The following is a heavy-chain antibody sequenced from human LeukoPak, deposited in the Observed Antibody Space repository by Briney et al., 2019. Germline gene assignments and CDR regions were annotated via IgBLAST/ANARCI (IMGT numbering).Heavy chain of an antibody. CDR2: ISSSSSYI. D-gene: IGHD4-17*01. CDR1: GFTFSSYA. Sequence: GGSLRLSCAASGFTFSSYAMSWVRQAPGKGLEWVSSISSSSSYIYYADSVKGRFTISRDNAKNSLYLQMNSLRAEDTAVYYCARDSVTTKTPIDYWGQGTLVTVSS. V-gene: IGHV3-21*01. J-gene: IGHJ4*02. CDR3: ARDSVTTKTPIDY.